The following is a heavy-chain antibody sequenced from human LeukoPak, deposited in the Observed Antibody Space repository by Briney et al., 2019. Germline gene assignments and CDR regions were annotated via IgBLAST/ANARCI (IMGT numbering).Heavy chain of an antibody. D-gene: IGHD6-19*01. V-gene: IGHV4-34*01. CDR2: INHSGST. CDR3: ARGLRPSRRPPQCNWFDP. Sequence: SETLSLTCAVYGGSFSGYYWSWIRQPPGKGLEWIGEINHSGSTNYNPSLKSRVTTSVDTSKNQFSLKLSSVTAADTAVYYCARGLRPSRRPPQCNWFDPWGQGTLVTVSS. J-gene: IGHJ5*02. CDR1: GGSFSGYY.